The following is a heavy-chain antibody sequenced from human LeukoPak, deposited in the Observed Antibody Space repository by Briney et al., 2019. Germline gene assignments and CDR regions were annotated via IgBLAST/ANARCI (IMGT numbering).Heavy chain of an antibody. CDR1: GFTVSSNY. Sequence: GGSLRLSCAASGFTVSSNYMSWVRQAPGKGLKWVSVIYSGGSTYYADSVKGRFTISRDKPKNTLYLQMSGLRAEDTAVYFCARSAARLRYYYAMDVWGQGTTVTVCS. V-gene: IGHV3-53*05. CDR2: IYSGGST. D-gene: IGHD6-6*01. J-gene: IGHJ6*02. CDR3: ARSAARLRYYYAMDV.